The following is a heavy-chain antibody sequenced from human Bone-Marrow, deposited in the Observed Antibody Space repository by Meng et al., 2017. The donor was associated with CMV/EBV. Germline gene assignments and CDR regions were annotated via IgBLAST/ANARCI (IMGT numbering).Heavy chain of an antibody. CDR3: ARQKVVPAAPDY. V-gene: IGHV5-51*01. D-gene: IGHD2-2*01. CDR2: IYPGDSDT. CDR1: GYSFTSYW. J-gene: IGHJ4*02. Sequence: KVSCKGSGYSFTSYWIGWVRQMPGKGLEWMGIIYPGDSDTRYSPSFQGQVTISADKSIRTAYLQWSSLKASDTAMYYCARQKVVPAAPDYWGQGTLVTVSS.